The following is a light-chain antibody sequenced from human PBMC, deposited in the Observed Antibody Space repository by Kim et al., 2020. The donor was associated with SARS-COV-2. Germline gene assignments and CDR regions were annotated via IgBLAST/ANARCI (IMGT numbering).Light chain of an antibody. CDR2: AAS. CDR3: QKCDSAPWT. J-gene: IGKJ1*01. V-gene: IGKV1-27*01. Sequence: EYVGDRVPLTCRASQDISNYLAWFQLKPGKAPKLLIYAASDLQPGVPSRFSGSGSGTDFTLTVTSLEAEDVATYYCQKCDSAPWTFGQGTKVDIK. CDR1: QDISNY.